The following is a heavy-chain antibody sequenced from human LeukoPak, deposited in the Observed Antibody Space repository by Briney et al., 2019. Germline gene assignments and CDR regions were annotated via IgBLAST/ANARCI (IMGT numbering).Heavy chain of an antibody. CDR1: GGTFSSYA. CDR3: ARENSADIGAAGTGENWFDA. Sequence: AAVKVSCKACGGTFSSYAISSVGQAPGQGLEWMGGIIPIFGTANYAQKFQGRVTITTDESTSTAYMELSSLRSEDTAVYYCARENSADIGAAGTGENWFDAWGQGTLVTVSS. V-gene: IGHV1-69*05. CDR2: IIPIFGTA. D-gene: IGHD6-13*01. J-gene: IGHJ5*02.